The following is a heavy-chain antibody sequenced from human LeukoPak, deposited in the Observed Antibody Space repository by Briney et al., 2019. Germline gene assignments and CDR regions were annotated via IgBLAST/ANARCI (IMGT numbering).Heavy chain of an antibody. V-gene: IGHV3-23*01. Sequence: PGGSLRLSCVASGFTFSSYAMSWVRQAPGKGLEWVSAICGSGGSTYYADSVRGRFTISRDNSKNTLYLQMNSLRAEDTAVYYCAKWGDYDVLTGYYVSDYWGQGTLVTVSS. CDR2: ICGSGGST. D-gene: IGHD3-9*01. J-gene: IGHJ4*02. CDR3: AKWGDYDVLTGYYVSDY. CDR1: GFTFSSYA.